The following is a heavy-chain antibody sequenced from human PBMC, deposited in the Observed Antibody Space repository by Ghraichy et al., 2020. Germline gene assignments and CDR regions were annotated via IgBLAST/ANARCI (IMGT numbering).Heavy chain of an antibody. J-gene: IGHJ4*02. CDR3: AKDLGPDTSFWYGLNDY. CDR2: ISGAGGST. D-gene: IGHD6-19*01. Sequence: GGSLRLSCAASGFKFSNYARTWVRQAPGKGLEWVSAISGAGGSTYYADSVKGRFTISRDNSKNTLYLQMNNLRADDMAVYYCAKDLGPDTSFWYGLNDYWGQGTLVTVSS. V-gene: IGHV3-23*01. CDR1: GFKFSNYA.